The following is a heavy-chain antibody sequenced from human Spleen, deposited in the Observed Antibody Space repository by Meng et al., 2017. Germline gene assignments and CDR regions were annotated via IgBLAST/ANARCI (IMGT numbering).Heavy chain of an antibody. J-gene: IGHJ4*02. CDR1: GYTFPDYW. CDR2: INPKSGDT. Sequence: QGQLGRSGAEVKMPGASVKVSCKPSGYTFPDYWLHWVRRAPGQGLEWMGRINPKSGDTHYAQRFQGRVTMTGDTSISTAYMELSGLRSDDTAMYYCARDEDISAAGKLFGDYWGQGTLVTVSS. D-gene: IGHD6-13*01. V-gene: IGHV1-2*06. CDR3: ARDEDISAAGKLFGDY.